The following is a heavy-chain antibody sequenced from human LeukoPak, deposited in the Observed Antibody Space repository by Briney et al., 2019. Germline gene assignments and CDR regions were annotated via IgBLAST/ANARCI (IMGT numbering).Heavy chain of an antibody. J-gene: IGHJ4*02. V-gene: IGHV4-34*01. D-gene: IGHD6-13*01. CDR3: ADSSSWSGAFGY. CDR1: GGSFSGYY. Sequence: SETLSLTCAVYGGSFSGYYWSWIRQPPGKGLEWIGEINHSGSTNYNPSLKSRVTISVDTSKNQFSLKLSSVTAADTAVYYCADSSSWSGAFGYWGQGTLVTVYS. CDR2: INHSGST.